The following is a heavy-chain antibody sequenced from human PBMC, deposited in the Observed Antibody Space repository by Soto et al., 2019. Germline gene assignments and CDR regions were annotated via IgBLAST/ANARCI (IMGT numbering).Heavy chain of an antibody. CDR1: GGSITDYS. J-gene: IGHJ5*02. CDR2: IFSSGST. D-gene: IGHD3-22*01. CDR3: ARYMGMIVTADNCIVP. Sequence: SETLSLTCTVSGGSITDYSWVWIRQPAGKGLEWIGRIFSSGSTNYNPSLKGRITMSLDTSKNQFSLKLNSATATDTAVYFCARYMGMIVTADNCIVPPDQ. V-gene: IGHV4-4*07.